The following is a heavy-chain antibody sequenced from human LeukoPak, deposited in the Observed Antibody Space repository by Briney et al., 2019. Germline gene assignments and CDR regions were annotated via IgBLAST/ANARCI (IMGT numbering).Heavy chain of an antibody. Sequence: SETLSLTCAVYGGSFSGYYWSWIRQPPGKGLEWIGEINHSGSTNYNPSLKSRVTISVDTSKNQFSLKLSSVTAADTAVYYCARGRTYWYDGSGYSSFDYWGQGTLVTVSS. CDR1: GGSFSGYY. V-gene: IGHV4-34*01. D-gene: IGHD3-22*01. CDR3: ARGRTYWYDGSGYSSFDY. J-gene: IGHJ4*02. CDR2: INHSGST.